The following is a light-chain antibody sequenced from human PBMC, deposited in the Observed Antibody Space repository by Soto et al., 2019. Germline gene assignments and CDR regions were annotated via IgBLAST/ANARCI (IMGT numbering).Light chain of an antibody. CDR1: QTISDW. J-gene: IGKJ1*01. CDR3: QQHNSSPWT. V-gene: IGKV1-5*01. CDR2: DAS. Sequence: DIQMTQSPSTLSASVGDRVTITCRASQTISDWVDWYQQRPGKAPKLLIYDASTLESGVPSRFSGSGSGTKFTLTITSLQPDDSATYYCQQHNSSPWTFGQGTKVEIK.